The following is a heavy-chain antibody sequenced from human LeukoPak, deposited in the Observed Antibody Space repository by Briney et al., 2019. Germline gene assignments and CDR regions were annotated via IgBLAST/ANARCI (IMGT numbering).Heavy chain of an antibody. D-gene: IGHD5-18*01. V-gene: IGHV4-59*08. CDR3: ATVDTAMVYFDY. CDR2: IYYSGST. Sequence: SETLSLTCTVSGGSLSSYYWSWIRQPPGKGLEWIGYIYYSGSTNYNPSLKSRVTISVDTSKNQFSLKLSSVTAADTAVYYCATVDTAMVYFDYWGQGTLVTVSS. J-gene: IGHJ4*02. CDR1: GGSLSSYY.